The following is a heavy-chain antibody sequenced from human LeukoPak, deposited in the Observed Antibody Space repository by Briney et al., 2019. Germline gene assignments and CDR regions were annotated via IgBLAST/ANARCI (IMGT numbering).Heavy chain of an antibody. CDR3: ARDPYSSSWYYYGMDV. V-gene: IGHV4-30-4*08. CDR2: IYYSGST. Sequence: RPSETLSLTCAVYGGSFSGYYWSWIRQPPGKGLEWIGYIYYSGSTYYNPSLKSRVTISVDTSKNQFSLKLSSVTAADTAVYYCARDPYSSSWYYYGMDVWGQGTTVTVSS. J-gene: IGHJ6*02. CDR1: GGSFSGYY. D-gene: IGHD6-13*01.